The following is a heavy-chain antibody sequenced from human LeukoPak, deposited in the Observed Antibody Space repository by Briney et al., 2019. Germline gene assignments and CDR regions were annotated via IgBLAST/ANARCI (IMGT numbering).Heavy chain of an antibody. CDR2: ISGSGDST. V-gene: IGHV3-23*01. CDR3: AKDRITGIVAMIGRDSMDV. J-gene: IGHJ6*03. D-gene: IGHD5-12*01. Sequence: GGSLRLSCAASGLTFSSYGMSWVRQAPGKGLEWVSAISGSGDSTYYADSVRGRFTISRDNSKNTVYLQMNSLRAEDTAVYYCAKDRITGIVAMIGRDSMDVWGKGTTVTVSS. CDR1: GLTFSSYG.